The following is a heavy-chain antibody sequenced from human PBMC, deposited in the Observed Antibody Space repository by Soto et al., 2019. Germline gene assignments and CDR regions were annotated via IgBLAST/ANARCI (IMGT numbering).Heavy chain of an antibody. V-gene: IGHV1-3*04. J-gene: IGHJ6*02. D-gene: IGHD2-8*01. Sequence: QVQLVQSGAEVKKPGASVRVSCKAPGYDFTNFAIHWVRQAPGQSLEWMGWINIANGYTRYSQNFQGRVTITRDTSASTAYMELSSLRSEDTAIFYCARRLDNGLDVWGQGTTVTVSS. CDR1: GYDFTNFA. CDR3: ARRLDNGLDV. CDR2: INIANGYT.